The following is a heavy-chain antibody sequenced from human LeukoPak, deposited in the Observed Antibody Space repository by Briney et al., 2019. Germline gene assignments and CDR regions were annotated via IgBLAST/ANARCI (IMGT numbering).Heavy chain of an antibody. CDR3: VYYYGSGSVEY. V-gene: IGHV4-59*08. D-gene: IGHD3-10*01. CDR2: IYYSGST. J-gene: IGHJ4*02. Sequence: SETLSLTCTVSGGSISSYYWSWIRQPPGKGLEWIGYIYYSGSTNYNPSLTSRVTISVDTSKNQFSLKLSSVTAADTAVYYCVYYYGSGSVEYWGQGTLVTVSS. CDR1: GGSISSYY.